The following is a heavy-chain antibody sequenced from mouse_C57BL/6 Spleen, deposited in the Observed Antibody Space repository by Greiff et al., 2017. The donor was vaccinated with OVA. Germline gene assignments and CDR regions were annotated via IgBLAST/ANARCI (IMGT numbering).Heavy chain of an antibody. Sequence: EVMLVESGEGLVKPGGSLKLSCAASGFTFSSYAMSWVRQTPEKRLEWVAYISSGGDYIYYADTVKGRFTISRDNARNTLYLQMSSLKSEDTAMYYCTRDDYDGGYAMDYWGQGTSVTVSS. D-gene: IGHD2-4*01. CDR2: ISSGGDYI. CDR1: GFTFSSYA. J-gene: IGHJ4*01. V-gene: IGHV5-9-1*02. CDR3: TRDDYDGGYAMDY.